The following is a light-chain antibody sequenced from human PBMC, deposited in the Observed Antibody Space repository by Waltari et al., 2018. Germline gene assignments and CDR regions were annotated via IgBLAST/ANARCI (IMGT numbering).Light chain of an antibody. CDR1: SSDVGGYND. J-gene: IGLJ2*01. CDR2: EVN. V-gene: IGLV2-8*01. CDR3: SSYAGSNNYVL. Sequence: QSALTQPPSASGSPGQSGTISCTGTSSDVGGYNDVSRYPPHPGKAPKLMIYEVNNRPSGVPDRFSGSKSGNTASLTVSGLQAEDEADYYCSSYAGSNNYVLFGGGTKLTVL.